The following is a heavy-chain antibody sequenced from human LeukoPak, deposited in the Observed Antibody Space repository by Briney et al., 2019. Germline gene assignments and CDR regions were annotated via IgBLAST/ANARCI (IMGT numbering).Heavy chain of an antibody. CDR1: GFTFSSYG. CDR2: ISGSGGST. Sequence: PGGSLRLSCAASGFTFSSYGMSWVRQAPGKGLGWVSAISGSGGSTYYADSVKGRFTISRDNSKNTLYLQMNSLRAEDTAVYYCAKASYCSGGSCSHFDYWGQGTLVTVSS. V-gene: IGHV3-23*01. D-gene: IGHD2-15*01. J-gene: IGHJ4*02. CDR3: AKASYCSGGSCSHFDY.